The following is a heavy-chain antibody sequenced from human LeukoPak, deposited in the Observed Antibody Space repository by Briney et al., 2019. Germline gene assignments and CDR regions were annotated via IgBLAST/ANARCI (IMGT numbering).Heavy chain of an antibody. CDR1: GFTFSSFA. J-gene: IGHJ4*02. CDR2: IGSSGGSA. D-gene: IGHD6-13*01. V-gene: IGHV3-23*01. Sequence: GGALRLSCAASGFTFSSFAMSWVRGAPGKGREWVPAIGSSGGSAYYADSVKGRFTISRDNSKNTLYLQMNRQRAKDMAIYYCAKDLRGSNWYPFDYWGQGTLVTVSS. CDR3: AKDLRGSNWYPFDY.